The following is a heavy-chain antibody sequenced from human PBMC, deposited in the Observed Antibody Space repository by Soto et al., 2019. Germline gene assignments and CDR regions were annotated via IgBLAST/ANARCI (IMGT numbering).Heavy chain of an antibody. CDR3: VRAGRARYGGYFDY. D-gene: IGHD5-18*01. J-gene: IGHJ4*02. Sequence: GESLKISCQGSGYSFIGYWVAWVRQMPGNGLEWMGIIYPGDSDTRYSPSFVGQVTISADRSFSTAYLHWNSLRASDTAIYYCVRAGRARYGGYFDYWGQGTQVTVSS. V-gene: IGHV5-51*01. CDR1: GYSFIGYW. CDR2: IYPGDSDT.